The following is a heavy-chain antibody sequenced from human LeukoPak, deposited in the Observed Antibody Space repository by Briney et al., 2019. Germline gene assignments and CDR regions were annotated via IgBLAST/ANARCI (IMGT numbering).Heavy chain of an antibody. J-gene: IGHJ6*02. V-gene: IGHV4-34*01. CDR1: GGSFSGYY. Sequence: PSETLSLTCAVYGGSFSGYYWSWLRQPPGKGLEWIGEINHSGSTNYNPSLKSRVTISVDTSKNQFSLKLSSVTAADTAVYYCARIRVRYFDWLAPGPYYYYGMDVWGQGTTVTVSS. CDR2: INHSGST. CDR3: ARIRVRYFDWLAPGPYYYYGMDV. D-gene: IGHD3-9*01.